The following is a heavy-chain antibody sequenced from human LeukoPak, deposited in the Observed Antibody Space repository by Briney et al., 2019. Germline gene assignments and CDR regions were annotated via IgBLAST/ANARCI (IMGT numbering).Heavy chain of an antibody. CDR3: ARDGDYGDHEIDY. D-gene: IGHD4-17*01. CDR2: IYYSGST. Sequence: SQTLSLTCTVSGGSISSGDYYWSWIRQPPGKGLEWIGYIYYSGSTYYNPSLKSRVTISVDTSKNQFSLKLSSVTAADTAVYYCARDGDYGDHEIDYWGQGTLVTVSS. CDR1: GGSISSGDYY. J-gene: IGHJ4*02. V-gene: IGHV4-30-4*01.